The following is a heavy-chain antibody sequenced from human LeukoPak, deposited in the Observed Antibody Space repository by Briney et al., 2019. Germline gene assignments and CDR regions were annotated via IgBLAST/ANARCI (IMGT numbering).Heavy chain of an antibody. D-gene: IGHD6-19*01. CDR3: ARNYPSSGWFFEY. CDR2: IKQGGSEK. Sequence: GGSLRLSCAASGFTFSSYWMSWVRQAPGKGLEWVANIKQGGSEKFYVDSVKGRFTISRDNAKNSLYLQMNSLRAEDTAVYYCARNYPSSGWFFEYWGQGTLVTVSS. CDR1: GFTFSSYW. V-gene: IGHV3-7*03. J-gene: IGHJ4*02.